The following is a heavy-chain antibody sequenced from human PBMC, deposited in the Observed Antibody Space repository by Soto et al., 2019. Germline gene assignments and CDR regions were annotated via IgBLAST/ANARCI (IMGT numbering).Heavy chain of an antibody. J-gene: IGHJ6*02. CDR2: ISSGGSSI. D-gene: IGHD6-19*01. Sequence: GGSLRVSCGASGFNFNSYEMNWFRQAPGKGLEWLSSISSGGSSIYSADSVKGRFTISRENAKNSLYLQMNSLRAEDTAVYFCARGSSGWFVMDVWGQGTTVTVSS. CDR3: ARGSSGWFVMDV. V-gene: IGHV3-48*03. CDR1: GFNFNSYE.